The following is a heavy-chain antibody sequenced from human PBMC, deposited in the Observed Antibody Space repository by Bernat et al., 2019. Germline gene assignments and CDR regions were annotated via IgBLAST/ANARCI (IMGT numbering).Heavy chain of an antibody. CDR1: GGSFSGYY. CDR3: ARGPTIAAADFGDGAD. Sequence: QVQLQQWGAGLLKPSETLSLTCAVYGGSFSGYYWSWIRQPPGKGLEWIGEINHSGSTNYNPSLKSRVTISVETSKNQFSLKLGSVTAEDTAVYYCARGPTIAAADFGDGADWGQGTLVTVSS. V-gene: IGHV4-34*01. J-gene: IGHJ4*02. CDR2: INHSGST. D-gene: IGHD6-13*01.